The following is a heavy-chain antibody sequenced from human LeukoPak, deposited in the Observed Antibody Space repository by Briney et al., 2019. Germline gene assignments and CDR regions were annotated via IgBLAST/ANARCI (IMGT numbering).Heavy chain of an antibody. D-gene: IGHD6-13*01. V-gene: IGHV4-4*07. CDR2: IYTSGTT. CDR3: ARGSSSGFDY. Sequence: SETLSLTCSVSGGSISSYYWSWIRQPAGKGLEWIGRIYTSGTTNYNPSLKSRVTMTVDTSKNQFSLKLSSVTAADTAVYYCARGSSSGFDYWGQGTLVTVSS. J-gene: IGHJ4*02. CDR1: GGSISSYY.